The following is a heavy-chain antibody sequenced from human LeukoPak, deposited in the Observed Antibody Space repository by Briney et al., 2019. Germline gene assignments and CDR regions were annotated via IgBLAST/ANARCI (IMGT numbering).Heavy chain of an antibody. V-gene: IGHV4-38-2*01. Sequence: PSETLSLTCAVSGYSISSGYYWGWIRQPPGKGLEWIGSIYHSGSTYYNPSLKSRVTISVDTSKNQFSLKLSSVTAADTAVYYCASQVTGEVDYWGQGTLVTVSS. D-gene: IGHD7-27*01. J-gene: IGHJ4*02. CDR3: ASQVTGEVDY. CDR1: GYSISSGYY. CDR2: IYHSGST.